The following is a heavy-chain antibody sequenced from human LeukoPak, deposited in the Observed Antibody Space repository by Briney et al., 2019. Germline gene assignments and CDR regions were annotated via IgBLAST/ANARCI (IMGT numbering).Heavy chain of an antibody. CDR3: ARDLYSSGWYGEKCYYYMDV. V-gene: IGHV4-61*02. Sequence: SETLSLTCTVSGGSISSGSYYWSWIRQPAGKGLEWIGRIYTSGSTNYNPSLKSRVTISVDTSKNQFSLKLSSVTAADTAVYYCARDLYSSGWYGEKCYYYMDVWGKGTTVTVSS. J-gene: IGHJ6*03. CDR2: IYTSGST. CDR1: GGSISSGSYY. D-gene: IGHD6-19*01.